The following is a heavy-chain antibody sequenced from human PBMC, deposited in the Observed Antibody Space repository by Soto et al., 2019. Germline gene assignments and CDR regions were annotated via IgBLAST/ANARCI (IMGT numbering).Heavy chain of an antibody. V-gene: IGHV3-53*02. CDR3: ARKTDSGGDGGF. Sequence: EVRLVETGGGLIQPGGSLRLSCAVSGFSVSDNYMYWVRQAPGKGLEWVSLIYSVGTARYADSVRGRFTISRDKSKNTLCLQMNSLREEDTAVYHCARKTDSGGDGGFWGQGTLVTVSS. CDR2: IYSVGTA. J-gene: IGHJ4*02. CDR1: GFSVSDNY. D-gene: IGHD2-21*01.